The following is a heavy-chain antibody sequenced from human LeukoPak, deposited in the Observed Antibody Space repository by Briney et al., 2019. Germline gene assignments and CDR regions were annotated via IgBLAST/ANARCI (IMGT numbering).Heavy chain of an antibody. D-gene: IGHD1-26*01. CDR2: ISGSGGST. CDR1: GFTFSSYA. J-gene: IGHJ5*02. V-gene: IGHV3-23*01. Sequence: PGGSLRLSCAASGFTFSSYAMGWVRQAPGKGLEWVSAISGSGGSTYYADSVKGRFTISRDNSKNTLYLQMNSLRAEDTAVYYCAKGVVGASLFVYNWFDPWGQGTLVTVSS. CDR3: AKGVVGASLFVYNWFDP.